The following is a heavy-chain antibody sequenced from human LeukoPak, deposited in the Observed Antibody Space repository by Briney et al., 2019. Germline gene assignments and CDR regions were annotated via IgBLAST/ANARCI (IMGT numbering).Heavy chain of an antibody. J-gene: IGHJ4*02. D-gene: IGHD2-2*01. CDR3: AKVSSDIVVVPAASSLDY. Sequence: PGGSLRLSCAASGFTFSSYGMHWVRQAPGKGLEWVAFIRYDGSNKYYADSVKGRFTISRDNSKNTLYLQMNSLRAEDTAVYYCAKVSSDIVVVPAASSLDYWGQGTLVTVSS. CDR1: GFTFSSYG. V-gene: IGHV3-30*02. CDR2: IRYDGSNK.